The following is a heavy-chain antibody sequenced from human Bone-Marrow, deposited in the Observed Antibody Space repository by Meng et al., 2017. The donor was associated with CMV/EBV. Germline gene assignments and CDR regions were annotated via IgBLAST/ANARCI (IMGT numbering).Heavy chain of an antibody. D-gene: IGHD2-2*01. CDR1: GGSFSGYY. J-gene: IGHJ4*02. V-gene: IGHV4-34*01. Sequence: SETLSLTCAVYGGSFSGYYWSWIRQPPGKGLEWIGEINHSGSTNYNPSLKSRVTISVDTSKNQFSLKLSSVTAADTAVYYCARATRGVPAAMQLDYWGQGTLVTVSS. CDR3: ARATRGVPAAMQLDY. CDR2: INHSGST.